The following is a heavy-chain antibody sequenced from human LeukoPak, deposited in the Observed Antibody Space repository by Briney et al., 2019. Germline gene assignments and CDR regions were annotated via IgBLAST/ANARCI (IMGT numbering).Heavy chain of an antibody. CDR1: GGSISSGSYY. D-gene: IGHD1/OR15-1a*01. CDR3: ARQKWEQQGRDYYFNGLDV. J-gene: IGHJ6*02. CDR2: IYTSGST. V-gene: IGHV4-61*02. Sequence: SETLSLTCTVSGGSISSGSYYWSWIRQPAGKGLEWIGRIYTSGSTNYNPSLKSRVTISVDTSKNQFSLKLTSVTAADTAVYYCARQKWEQQGRDYYFNGLDVWGPGTTVIVSS.